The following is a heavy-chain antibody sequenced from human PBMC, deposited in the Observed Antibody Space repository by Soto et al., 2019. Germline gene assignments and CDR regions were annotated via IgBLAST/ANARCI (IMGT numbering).Heavy chain of an antibody. J-gene: IGHJ3*02. Sequence: GGSLRLSCAASGFTFGSYAMNWVRQAPGRGLEWVSAISGSGGSTYYADSVKGRFTISRDSSKNTLYLQMNSLRAEDTAVYYRAKGNSWSPALVLDIWGQGTMVTVSS. CDR3: AKGNSWSPALVLDI. V-gene: IGHV3-23*01. CDR2: ISGSGGST. CDR1: GFTFGSYA. D-gene: IGHD1-7*01.